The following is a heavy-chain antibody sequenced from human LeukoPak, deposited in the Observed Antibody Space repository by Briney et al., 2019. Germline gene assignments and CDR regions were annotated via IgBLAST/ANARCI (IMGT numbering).Heavy chain of an antibody. V-gene: IGHV3-23*01. D-gene: IGHD2-15*01. CDR2: ISGSGGST. CDR1: GFTFSSYA. Sequence: GGSLRLFCAASGFTFSSYAMRWVRQAPGKGLEWVSAISGSGGSTYYADSVKGRFTISRDNSKNTLYLQMNSLRAEDTAVYYCAKGHCSGGSCHFDYWGQGTLVTVSS. CDR3: AKGHCSGGSCHFDY. J-gene: IGHJ4*02.